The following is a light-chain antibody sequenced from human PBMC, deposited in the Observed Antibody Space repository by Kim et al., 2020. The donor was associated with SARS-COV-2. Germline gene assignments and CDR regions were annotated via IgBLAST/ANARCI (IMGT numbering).Light chain of an antibody. J-gene: IGKJ2*03. Sequence: SASIGDRLTLTCRASQNIHKYLNWYHQKPGTAPKLLIYAASNLQGGVPSRFSGSGSETDFTLTISSLQPEDFGTYFCQQSYNTPLSFGQGTKLEI. CDR1: QNIHKY. CDR2: AAS. CDR3: QQSYNTPLS. V-gene: IGKV1-39*01.